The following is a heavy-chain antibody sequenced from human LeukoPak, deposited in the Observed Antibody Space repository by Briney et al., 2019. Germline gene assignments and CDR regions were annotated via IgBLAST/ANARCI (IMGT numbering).Heavy chain of an antibody. D-gene: IGHD3-10*01. J-gene: IGHJ3*02. CDR1: GGSISSYY. CDR2: IYYSGST. V-gene: IGHV4-59*01. Sequence: SETLPLTCTVSGGSISSYYWSWIRQPPGKGLEWIGYIYYSGSTNYNPSLKSRVTISVDTSKNQFSLKLSSVTAADTAVYYCARAPVTMVRGGGAFDIWGQGTMVTVSS. CDR3: ARAPVTMVRGGGAFDI.